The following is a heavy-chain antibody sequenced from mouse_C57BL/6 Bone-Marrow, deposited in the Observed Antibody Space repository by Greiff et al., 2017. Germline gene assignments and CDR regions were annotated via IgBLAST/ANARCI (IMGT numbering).Heavy chain of an antibody. V-gene: IGHV1-50*01. CDR1: GYTFTSYW. J-gene: IGHJ3*01. CDR2: IDPSDSNT. D-gene: IGHD1-1*01. Sequence: QVQLQQPGAELVKPGASVKLSCKASGYTFTSYWMQWVKQRPGQGLEWIGEIDPSDSNTNYNQKFKGKATLTVDTSSSTAYMQLSSLTSEDSAVYYCAREAYYGSSYPFPYWGQGTLVTVSA. CDR3: AREAYYGSSYPFPY.